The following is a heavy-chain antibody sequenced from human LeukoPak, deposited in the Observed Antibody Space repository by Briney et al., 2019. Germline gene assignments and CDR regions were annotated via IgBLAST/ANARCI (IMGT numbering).Heavy chain of an antibody. CDR2: ISGSADGT. CDR3: ARDPSSLSMDV. V-gene: IGHV3-23*01. CDR1: GFTFRTYT. Sequence: GGSLRLSCAASGFTFRTYTMSWIRQAPGEGLQWASAISGSADGTYYSDSVKGRFTISRDNSNNTLYLQMHSLRVEDTAIYYCARDPSSLSMDVWGKGTTVTVSS. J-gene: IGHJ6*04.